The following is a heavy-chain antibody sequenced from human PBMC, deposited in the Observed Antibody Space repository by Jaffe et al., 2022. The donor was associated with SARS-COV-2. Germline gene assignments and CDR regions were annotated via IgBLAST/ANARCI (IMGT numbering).Heavy chain of an antibody. CDR3: AKVGRGGYYFDY. CDR1: GFTFSIYA. J-gene: IGHJ4*02. Sequence: EVQLLESGGGLVQPGDSLRVSCAASGFTFSIYAMTWVRQAPGKGLEWVSSIGGSGDNTYYADSVTGRFTISRDNSKNTLYLQMNSLRAEDTAVYYCAKVGRGGYYFDYWGQGTLVTVSS. CDR2: IGGSGDNT. D-gene: IGHD3-16*01. V-gene: IGHV3-23*01.